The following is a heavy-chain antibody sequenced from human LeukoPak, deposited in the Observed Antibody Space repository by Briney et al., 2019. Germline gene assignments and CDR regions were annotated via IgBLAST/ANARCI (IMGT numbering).Heavy chain of an antibody. D-gene: IGHD3-16*01. CDR3: ARSRGPNTSGGVHDY. CDR2: ISGSGGST. V-gene: IGHV3-23*01. Sequence: PGGSLRLSCAGSGFTFSTYAMSWVRQAPGKGLEWVSGISGSGGSTYYADSVKGRFTISRDNSKNTLYLQMNSLRAEDTAVDYCARSRGPNTSGGVHDYWGQGTLVTVSS. J-gene: IGHJ4*02. CDR1: GFTFSTYA.